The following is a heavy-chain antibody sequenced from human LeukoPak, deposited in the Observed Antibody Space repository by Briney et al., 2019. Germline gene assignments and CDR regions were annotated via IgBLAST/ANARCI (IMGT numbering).Heavy chain of an antibody. CDR1: GFTFSDYW. D-gene: IGHD1-1*01. J-gene: IGHJ6*02. Sequence: GGSLRLSCAASGFTFSDYWMHWVRQAPGKGLVWVSRVNRDGSSTSYADSVKGRFTVSRDNAKNTLSLQMNSLRVEDTAVYYCARRSAGTYGMDVWGQGTTVTVSS. V-gene: IGHV3-74*01. CDR2: VNRDGSST. CDR3: ARRSAGTYGMDV.